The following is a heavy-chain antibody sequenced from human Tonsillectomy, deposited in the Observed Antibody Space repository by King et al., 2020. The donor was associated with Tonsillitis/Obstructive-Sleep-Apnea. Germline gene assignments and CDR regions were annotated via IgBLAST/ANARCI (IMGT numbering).Heavy chain of an antibody. CDR1: GGSISTSSYY. CDR2: IFYSGST. D-gene: IGHD3-3*01. CDR3: ARQNDALLFFYYYMDV. Sequence: QLQESGPGLVKPSETLSLTCTVPGGSISTSSYYWGWIRQPPGKGLEWIGSIFYSGSTYYNPSLESRVTISVDTYKNQFSLKLTSVTAADTAFYYCARQNDALLFFYYYMDVWGKGTTVSASS. J-gene: IGHJ6*03. V-gene: IGHV4-39*01.